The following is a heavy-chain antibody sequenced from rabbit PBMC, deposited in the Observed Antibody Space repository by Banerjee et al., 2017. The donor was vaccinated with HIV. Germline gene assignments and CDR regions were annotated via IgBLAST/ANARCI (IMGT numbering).Heavy chain of an antibody. V-gene: IGHV1S40*01. CDR3: ARDVDHTDNVQNL. J-gene: IGHJ4*01. Sequence: VESGGDLVKPGASLTLTCKASGFSFSSGYDMCWVRQAPGKGLEWIACIGITSGGTWYASWAKGRFTISKTSSTTVTLQMTSLTAADTATYFCARDVDHTDNVQNLWGPGTLVTVS. D-gene: IGHD1-1*01. CDR2: IGITSGGT. CDR1: GFSFSSGYD.